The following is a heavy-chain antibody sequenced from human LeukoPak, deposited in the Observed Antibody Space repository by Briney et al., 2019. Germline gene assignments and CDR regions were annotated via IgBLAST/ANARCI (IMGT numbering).Heavy chain of an antibody. Sequence: PGGSLRLSCAASGFTFSSYGMHWVRQAPGKGLEWVAVISYDGSNKYYADSVKGRFTISRDNSKNTLYLQMNSLRAEDTAVYYCAKSKANIQLWYDYWGQGTLVTVSS. CDR3: AKSKANIQLWYDY. D-gene: IGHD5-18*01. V-gene: IGHV3-30*18. J-gene: IGHJ4*02. CDR1: GFTFSSYG. CDR2: ISYDGSNK.